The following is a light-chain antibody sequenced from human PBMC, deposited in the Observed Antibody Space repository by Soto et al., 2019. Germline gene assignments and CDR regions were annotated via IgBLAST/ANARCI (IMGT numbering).Light chain of an antibody. V-gene: IGKV3-20*01. CDR3: LHYGSSPWS. CDR1: QSVGGRY. CDR2: VAS. Sequence: EIVLTQSPGTLSLSPGERATLSCRASQSVGGRYLAWFQQKPGQSPRLLIYVASTRATGVPDRFSGSGSATDLSLTISRQEHEDSAVYYCLHYGSSPWSFGQGTKVEIK. J-gene: IGKJ1*01.